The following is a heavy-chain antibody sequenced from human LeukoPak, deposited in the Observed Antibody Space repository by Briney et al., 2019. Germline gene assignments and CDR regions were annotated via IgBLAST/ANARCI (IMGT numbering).Heavy chain of an antibody. D-gene: IGHD2-2*02. V-gene: IGHV3-23*01. CDR2: ISGSGGTT. CDR1: GFTFSSSA. CDR3: AKEYRYFDY. J-gene: IGHJ4*02. Sequence: GGSLRLSCAASGFTFSSSAMTWIRQAPGKGLEWVSAISGSGGTTYYADSVKGRFTISRDNSKNTLYLQMNSLRAEDTAVYYCAKEYRYFDYWGQGTLVTVSS.